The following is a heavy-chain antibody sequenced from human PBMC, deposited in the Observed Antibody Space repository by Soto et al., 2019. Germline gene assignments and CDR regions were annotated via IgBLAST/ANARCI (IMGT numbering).Heavy chain of an antibody. D-gene: IGHD3-9*01. J-gene: IGHJ4*02. Sequence: SETLSLTCTVSGDSIISGDYYWILIRQRPGKGLEWIGYVYNTGVTYYNPSLKSRITMSVDTSKNQFSLKLSSVTAADTAVYYCARASLRYFDWFDCWGKGSQVTVSS. CDR3: ARASLRYFDWFDC. CDR1: GDSIISGDYY. V-gene: IGHV4-30-4*01. CDR2: VYNTGVT.